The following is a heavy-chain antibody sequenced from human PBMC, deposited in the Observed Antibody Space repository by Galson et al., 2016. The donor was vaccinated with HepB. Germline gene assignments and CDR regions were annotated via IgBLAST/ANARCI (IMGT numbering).Heavy chain of an antibody. J-gene: IGHJ3*01. CDR2: MYSGGGT. CDR1: GLTVSSNY. CDR3: ARANIVYRGVFDAFDF. V-gene: IGHV3-53*01. D-gene: IGHD2/OR15-2a*01. Sequence: SLRLSCAASGLTVSSNYMNWVRQRQGKGLEWVSVMYSGGGTDYADSVKGRFTISRDNSKNTLYLQMNSLRVDDTAVYYCARANIVYRGVFDAFDFWGQGAMVTVSS.